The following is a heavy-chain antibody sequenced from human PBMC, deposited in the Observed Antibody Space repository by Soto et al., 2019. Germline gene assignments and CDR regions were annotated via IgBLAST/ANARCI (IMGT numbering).Heavy chain of an antibody. Sequence: PGGSLRLSCAASGFTFSNAWMSWVRQAPGKGLEWVGRIKSKTDGGTTDYAAPVKGRFTISRDDSKNTLYLQMNSLKTEDTAVYYCTSGYCSSTSCYDVADYWGQGTLVTVSS. D-gene: IGHD2-2*03. CDR3: TSGYCSSTSCYDVADY. J-gene: IGHJ4*02. CDR2: IKSKTDGGTT. V-gene: IGHV3-15*01. CDR1: GFTFSNAW.